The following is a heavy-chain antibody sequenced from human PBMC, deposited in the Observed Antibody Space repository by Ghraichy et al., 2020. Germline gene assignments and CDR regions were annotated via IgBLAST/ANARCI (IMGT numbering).Heavy chain of an antibody. CDR1: GGSFSGYY. D-gene: IGHD2-2*01. J-gene: IGHJ3*02. Sequence: SQTLSLTCAVYGGSFSGYYWSWIRQRPGKGLEWIGEINHSGSTNYNPSLKSRVTISVDTSKNQFSLKLSSVTAADTAVYYCARRYCSSTSCYWHLKGLFDIWGQGTMVTVSS. CDR3: ARRYCSSTSCYWHLKGLFDI. CDR2: INHSGST. V-gene: IGHV4-34*01.